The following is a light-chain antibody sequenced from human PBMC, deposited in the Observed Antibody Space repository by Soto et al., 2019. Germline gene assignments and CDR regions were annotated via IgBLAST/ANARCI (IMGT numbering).Light chain of an antibody. CDR2: GAS. CDR3: QQYRNWPRT. V-gene: IGKV3-15*01. J-gene: IGKJ1*01. Sequence: EIAMTQYTDTLSVAPGETVALSFMASQSVSSYLAWYQQKPGQAPRLLVYGASTKATDMPGRFSGRGSGTEFTLTINNLQSEDFAVYYCQQYRNWPRTFGQGTKVDI. CDR1: QSVSSY.